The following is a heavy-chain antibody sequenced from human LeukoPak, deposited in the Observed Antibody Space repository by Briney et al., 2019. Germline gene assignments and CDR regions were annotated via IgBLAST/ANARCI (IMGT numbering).Heavy chain of an antibody. CDR3: ARDHLIVATIYYFDY. D-gene: IGHD5-12*01. J-gene: IGHJ4*02. CDR1: GFTFSSYR. CDR2: ISSSSSYI. V-gene: IGHV3-21*01. Sequence: GGSLRLSCAASGFTFSSYRMNWVRQAPGKGLEWVSSISSSSSYIYYADSVKGRFTISRDNAKNSLYLQVNSLRAEDTAVYYCARDHLIVATIYYFDYWGQGTLVTVSS.